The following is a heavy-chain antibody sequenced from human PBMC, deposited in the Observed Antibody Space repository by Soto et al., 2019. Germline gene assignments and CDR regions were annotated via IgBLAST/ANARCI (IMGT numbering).Heavy chain of an antibody. D-gene: IGHD3-22*01. CDR3: ARDGYDSSGYYYNYYYYGMDG. V-gene: IGHV1-69*06. J-gene: IGHJ6*02. CDR2: IIPIFGTA. Sequence: QVQLVQSGAEVKKPGSSVKVSCKASGGTFSSYAISWVRQAPGQGLEWMGGIIPIFGTANYAQKFQGRVTITADKSTSTAYMELRSLRSEYTAVYYCARDGYDSSGYYYNYYYYGMDGWGQGTTVTVSS. CDR1: GGTFSSYA.